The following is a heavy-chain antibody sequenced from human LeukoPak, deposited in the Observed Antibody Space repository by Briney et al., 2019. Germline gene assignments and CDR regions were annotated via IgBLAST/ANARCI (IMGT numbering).Heavy chain of an antibody. CDR2: IYYSGST. V-gene: IGHV4-39*07. Sequence: SETLSLTCTVSGGSISSSSYYWGWIRQPPGKGLEWIGSIYYSGSTYYNPSLKSRVTISVDTSKNQFSLKLSSVTAADTAVYFCARGLGYYDSSVGYWGQGTLVTVSS. CDR1: GGSISSSSYY. D-gene: IGHD3-22*01. J-gene: IGHJ4*02. CDR3: ARGLGYYDSSVGY.